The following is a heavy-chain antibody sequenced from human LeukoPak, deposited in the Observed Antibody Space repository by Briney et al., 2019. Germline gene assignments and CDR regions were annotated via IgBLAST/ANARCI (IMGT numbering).Heavy chain of an antibody. J-gene: IGHJ4*02. Sequence: GGSLRLSCAASGFTFSSYAMSWVRQAPGKGLEWVAVISYDGSNKYYADSVKGRFTISRDNSKNTLYLQMNSLRAEDTAVYYCAKEEEIVPAAILDYWGQGTLVTVSS. CDR3: AKEEEIVPAAILDY. CDR1: GFTFSSYA. V-gene: IGHV3-30*18. D-gene: IGHD2-2*02. CDR2: ISYDGSNK.